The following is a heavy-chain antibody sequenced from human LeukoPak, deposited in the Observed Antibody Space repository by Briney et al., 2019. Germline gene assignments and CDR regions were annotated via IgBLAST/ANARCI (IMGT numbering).Heavy chain of an antibody. J-gene: IGHJ4*02. V-gene: IGHV1-2*02. D-gene: IGHD6-6*01. CDR3: AREHSSSSVLHI. Sequence: ASVKVSCKASGYTFTGYYMHWVRQAPGQGLEWMGWINPNSGGTNYAQKFQGRVTTTRDTSISTAYMELSRLRSDDTAVYYCAREHSSSSVLHIWGQGTLVTVSS. CDR1: GYTFTGYY. CDR2: INPNSGGT.